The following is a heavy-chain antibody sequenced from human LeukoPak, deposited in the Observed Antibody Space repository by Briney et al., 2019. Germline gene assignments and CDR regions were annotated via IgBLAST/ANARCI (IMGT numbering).Heavy chain of an antibody. CDR3: ARPQYSSSLIVSPYGMDV. D-gene: IGHD6-13*01. Sequence: PGRSLRPSCAASGFTFSSYAMHWVRQAPGKGLEWVAVISYDGSNKYYADSVKGRFTISRDNSKNTLYLQMNSLRAEDTAVYYCARPQYSSSLIVSPYGMDVWGQGTTVTVS. CDR1: GFTFSSYA. CDR2: ISYDGSNK. V-gene: IGHV3-30-3*01. J-gene: IGHJ6*02.